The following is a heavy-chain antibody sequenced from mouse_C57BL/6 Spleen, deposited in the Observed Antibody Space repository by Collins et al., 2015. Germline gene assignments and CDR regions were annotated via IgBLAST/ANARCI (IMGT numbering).Heavy chain of an antibody. J-gene: IGHJ2*01. CDR2: IYPGSGNT. D-gene: IGHD1-1*01. CDR1: GYSFTSYY. CDR3: ARGDYYGSSYDFDY. V-gene: IGHV1-66*01. Sequence: QVQLQQSGPELVKPGASVKISCKASGYSFTSYYIHWVKQRPGQGLEWIGWIYPGSGNTKYNEKFKGKATLTADTSSSTAYMQLSSLTSEDSAVYYCARGDYYGSSYDFDYWGQGTTLTVSS.